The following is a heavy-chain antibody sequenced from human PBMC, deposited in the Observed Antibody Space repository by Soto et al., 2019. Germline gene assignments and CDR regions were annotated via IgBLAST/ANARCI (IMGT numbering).Heavy chain of an antibody. CDR1: GGTFSSYA. CDR2: INPSGGST. Sequence: ASVKVTCKASGGTFSSYAISWVRQAPGQGLEWMGIINPSGGSTSYAQKFQGRVTMTRDTSTSTVYMELSSLRSEDTAVYYCAVAMTTAYYYYYYGMDVWGQGTTVTVSS. V-gene: IGHV1-46*01. D-gene: IGHD4-17*01. CDR3: AVAMTTAYYYYYYGMDV. J-gene: IGHJ6*02.